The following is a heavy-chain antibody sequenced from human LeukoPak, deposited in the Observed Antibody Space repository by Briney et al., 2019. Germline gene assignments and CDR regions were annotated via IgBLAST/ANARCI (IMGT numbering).Heavy chain of an antibody. D-gene: IGHD1-26*01. Sequence: GGSLRLSCAASGFTFSSYAMHWVRQAPGKGLEWVAVISYDGSNKYYADSVKGRFTISRDNSKNTLYLQMNSLRAEDTAVYYCAMGLREWELLGVSNFDYWGQGTLVPVSS. CDR2: ISYDGSNK. V-gene: IGHV3-30-3*01. CDR3: AMGLREWELLGVSNFDY. J-gene: IGHJ4*02. CDR1: GFTFSSYA.